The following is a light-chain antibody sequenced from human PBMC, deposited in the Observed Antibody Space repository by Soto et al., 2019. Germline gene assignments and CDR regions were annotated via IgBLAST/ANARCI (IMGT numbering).Light chain of an antibody. CDR3: CSYAGSSTWV. J-gene: IGLJ3*02. V-gene: IGLV2-23*01. CDR1: SSDVGSYNL. CDR2: EGS. Sequence: QSALTQPASVSGSPGQSITISCTGTSSDVGSYNLVYWYQHHPGKAPKLMIYEGSKRPSGVSNRFSGSKSGNTASLTISGLQAEDEADYYCCSYAGSSTWVFGGVTKLTVL.